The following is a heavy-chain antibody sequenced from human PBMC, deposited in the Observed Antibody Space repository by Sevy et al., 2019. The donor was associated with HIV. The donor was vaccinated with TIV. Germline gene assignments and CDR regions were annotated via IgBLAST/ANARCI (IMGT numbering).Heavy chain of an antibody. CDR1: GFTFSTYA. V-gene: IGHV3-23*01. Sequence: GGSLRLSCAPSGFTFSTYAMNWVRQAPGKGLEWVSSIGGSGRYTYYADSVEGRFTISRDNSKNMLYLQVNSLRVADTAVYYCAKGYCSGGTCPRDYYYDGMDVWGQGTTVTVSS. D-gene: IGHD2-15*01. J-gene: IGHJ6*02. CDR3: AKGYCSGGTCPRDYYYDGMDV. CDR2: IGGSGRYT.